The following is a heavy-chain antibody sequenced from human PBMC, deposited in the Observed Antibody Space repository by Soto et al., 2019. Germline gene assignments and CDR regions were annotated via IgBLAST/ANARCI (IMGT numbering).Heavy chain of an antibody. CDR3: ARGSTRASRMDL. CDR2: MNPNSGNT. CDR1: GYTFTSYD. Sequence: QVQLVQSGAEVKKPGASVKVSGKASGYTFTSYDINWVRQATGQGLEWMGWMNPNSGNTGYAQKFRGRLTMTRNTSISTAYIELSSLRSEDASVYYCARGSTRASRMDLWGQGATVTVSS. V-gene: IGHV1-8*01. J-gene: IGHJ6*02. D-gene: IGHD2-8*01.